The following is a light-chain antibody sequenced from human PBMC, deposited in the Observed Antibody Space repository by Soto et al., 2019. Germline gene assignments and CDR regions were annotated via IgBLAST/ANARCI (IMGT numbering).Light chain of an antibody. Sequence: DTQMTQSPSTLSASVGDRVTITCRASQSSSSWLAWYQQKPGKAPKLLIYDASSLESGVPSRFSGSGSGTEFTLTISSLQPDDFATYYCQQYNSYSPLTFGPGTKVDIK. CDR3: QQYNSYSPLT. J-gene: IGKJ3*01. CDR2: DAS. CDR1: QSSSSW. V-gene: IGKV1-5*01.